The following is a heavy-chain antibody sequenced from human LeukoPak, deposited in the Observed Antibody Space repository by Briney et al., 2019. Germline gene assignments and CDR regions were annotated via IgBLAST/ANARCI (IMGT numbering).Heavy chain of an antibody. D-gene: IGHD1-1*01. CDR2: INLNSGGT. Sequence: ASVKVSCKASGYKFAANYIHWLRQAPGQGLDYMGWINLNSGGTISAERFQGRLTLTRDTTIGTAYMDLSGLKSDDTAVYYCARVFDFYTGAYAYDIWGQGTMVTVSS. CDR3: ARVFDFYTGAYAYDI. V-gene: IGHV1-2*02. J-gene: IGHJ3*02. CDR1: GYKFAANY.